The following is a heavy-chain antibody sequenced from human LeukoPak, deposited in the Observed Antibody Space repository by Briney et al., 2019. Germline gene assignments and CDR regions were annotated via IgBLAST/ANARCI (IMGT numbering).Heavy chain of an antibody. CDR2: ISYDGSNK. J-gene: IGHJ3*02. V-gene: IGHV3-30-3*01. CDR3: ARDGAMVKGAFDI. CDR1: GFTFSSYA. Sequence: PGGSLRLSCAASGFTFSSYAMHWVRQAPGKGLEWVAVISYDGSNKYYADSVKGRFTISRDNSKNTLYLQMNSLRAEDTAVYYCARDGAMVKGAFDIWGQGTMVTVSS. D-gene: IGHD5-18*01.